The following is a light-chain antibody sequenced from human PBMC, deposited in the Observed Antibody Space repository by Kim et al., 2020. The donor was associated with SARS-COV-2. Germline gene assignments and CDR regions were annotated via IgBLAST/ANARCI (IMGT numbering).Light chain of an antibody. CDR2: YDS. CDR1: NMGSKS. CDR3: QVWDSSSDHPV. Sequence: APGKTARSTCGGNNMGSKSVNWYQQKPGQAPVLVIYYDSDRPSGIPERFSGSNSGNTATLTISRVEAGDEADYYCQVWDSSSDHPVFGGGTQLTVL. V-gene: IGLV3-21*04. J-gene: IGLJ3*02.